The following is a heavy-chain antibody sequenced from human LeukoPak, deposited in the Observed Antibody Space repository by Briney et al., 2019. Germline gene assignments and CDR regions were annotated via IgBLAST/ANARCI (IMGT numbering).Heavy chain of an antibody. Sequence: PGGSLRLSCAASGFTFSSYGMHWVRQAPGKGLEWVAFIRYDGSNKYYADSVKGRFTISRDNSTNTLYLQMNSLRAEDTAVYYCAKTGSSGYYYVDYWGQGTLVTVSS. CDR3: AKTGSSGYYYVDY. CDR2: IRYDGSNK. CDR1: GFTFSSYG. J-gene: IGHJ4*02. V-gene: IGHV3-30*02. D-gene: IGHD3-22*01.